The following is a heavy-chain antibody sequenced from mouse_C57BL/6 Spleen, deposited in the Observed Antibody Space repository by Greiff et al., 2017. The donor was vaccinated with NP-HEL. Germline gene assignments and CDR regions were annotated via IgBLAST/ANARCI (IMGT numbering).Heavy chain of an antibody. CDR1: GSTFPSYG. Sequence: QLRQPGAELVRPGASVKLSCKASGSTFPSYGINWLRRGPGQGLGWMGKINPRMGGTNYNGKFKSKATLTVDKSSSTAYMQLSSLTSVDSAVYYCARRDYYAMDYWGQGTSVTVSS. CDR3: ARRDYYAMDY. J-gene: IGHJ4*01. V-gene: IGHV1-53*01. CDR2: INPRMGGT.